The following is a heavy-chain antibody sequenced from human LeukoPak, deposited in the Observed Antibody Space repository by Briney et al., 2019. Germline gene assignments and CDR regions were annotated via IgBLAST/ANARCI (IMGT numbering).Heavy chain of an antibody. CDR3: ARSGYSSSLRPYYYGMDV. Sequence: PSETLSLTCAVYGGSFSGYYWSWLRQPPGKGLEWIGEINHSGSTNYNPSLKSRVTISVDTSKNQFSLKLSSVTAADTAVYYCARSGYSSSLRPYYYGMDVWGQGTTVTVSS. D-gene: IGHD6-6*01. CDR1: GGSFSGYY. V-gene: IGHV4-34*01. CDR2: INHSGST. J-gene: IGHJ6*02.